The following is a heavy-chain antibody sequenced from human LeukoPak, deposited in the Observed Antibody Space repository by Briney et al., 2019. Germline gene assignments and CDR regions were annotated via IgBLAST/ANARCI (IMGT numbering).Heavy chain of an antibody. CDR2: ISPDGNNK. D-gene: IGHD6-13*01. Sequence: GGSLRLSCAASGFTFSTYAMHWVRQAPGKGLEWVAAISPDGNNKYYADSVKGRFTISRDNSKNTVYVQMNSLRVEDTAVYYCARGGLTSSWFEYWGQGTLVTVAS. V-gene: IGHV3-30-3*01. CDR1: GFTFSTYA. CDR3: ARGGLTSSWFEY. J-gene: IGHJ4*02.